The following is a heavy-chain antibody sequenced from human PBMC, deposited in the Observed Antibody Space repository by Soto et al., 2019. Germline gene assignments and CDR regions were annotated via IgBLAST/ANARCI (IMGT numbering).Heavy chain of an antibody. CDR3: ARHTVAAAGTEFDY. CDR1: EFSFSDYW. CDR2: LDQGGGEK. D-gene: IGHD6-13*01. V-gene: IGHV3-7*05. J-gene: IGHJ4*02. Sequence: GGSLRLSCAASEFSFSDYWMAWVRQAPGKGLEWVANLDQGGGEKHYVDSVKGRFTISRDNAKNSLYLQMNSLRAEDTAVYYCARHTVAAAGTEFDYWGQGTLVTVSS.